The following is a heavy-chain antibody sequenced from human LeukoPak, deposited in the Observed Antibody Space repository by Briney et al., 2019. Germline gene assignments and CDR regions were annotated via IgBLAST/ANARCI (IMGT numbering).Heavy chain of an antibody. D-gene: IGHD1-26*01. CDR1: GGSISSGDYY. CDR3: ARQSFGGSDELDY. CDR2: FYYSGST. J-gene: IGHJ4*02. Sequence: SQTLSLTCTVSGGSISSGDYYWSWIRQPPGKGLEWIGYFYYSGSTNYNPSLKSRVTISVDTSKNPFSLTLGTVTDAATAVSDCARQSFGGSDELDYWGQGTLVTVSS. V-gene: IGHV4-30-4*08.